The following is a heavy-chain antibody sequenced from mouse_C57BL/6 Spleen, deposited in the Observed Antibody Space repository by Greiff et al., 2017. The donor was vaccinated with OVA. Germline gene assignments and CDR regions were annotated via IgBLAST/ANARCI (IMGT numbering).Heavy chain of an antibody. Sequence: EVQLVESGGGLVQPGGSLSLSCAASGFTFTDYYMSWVRQPPGKALEWLGFIRNKANGYPTEYSASVKGRFTISRDKSQSILYLQMNALRADDSATYYCARSKGWYFDVWGTGTTVTVSS. CDR3: ARSKGWYFDV. CDR1: GFTFTDYY. J-gene: IGHJ1*03. CDR2: IRNKANGYPT. V-gene: IGHV7-3*01.